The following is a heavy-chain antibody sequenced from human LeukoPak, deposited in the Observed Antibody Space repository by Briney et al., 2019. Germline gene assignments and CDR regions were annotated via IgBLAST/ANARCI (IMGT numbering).Heavy chain of an antibody. J-gene: IGHJ1*01. V-gene: IGHV3-30*01. CDR3: ARTRIAAAGDFQH. CDR2: ISYDGSNK. D-gene: IGHD6-13*01. CDR1: GFTFSSYA. Sequence: GGSLRLSCAASGFTFSSYAMHWVRQAPGKGLEWVAVISYDGSNKYYADSVKGRFTISRDNSKNTLYLQMNSLRAEDTAVYYCARTRIAAAGDFQHWGQAPWSPSPQ.